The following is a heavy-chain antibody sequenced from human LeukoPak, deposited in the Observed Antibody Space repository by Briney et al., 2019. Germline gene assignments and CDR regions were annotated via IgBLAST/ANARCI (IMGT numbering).Heavy chain of an antibody. CDR3: ARHSPTITMIVVDLSGWFDP. CDR2: IYYSGST. V-gene: IGHV4-39*01. J-gene: IGHJ5*02. D-gene: IGHD3-22*01. Sequence: SETLSLTCTVSGGSISSSSYYWGWIRQPPGKGLEWIGSIYYSGSTYYNPSLKSRVTISVDTSKNQFSLKLSSVTAADTAVYYCARHSPTITMIVVDLSGWFDPWGQGTLVTVSS. CDR1: GGSISSSSYY.